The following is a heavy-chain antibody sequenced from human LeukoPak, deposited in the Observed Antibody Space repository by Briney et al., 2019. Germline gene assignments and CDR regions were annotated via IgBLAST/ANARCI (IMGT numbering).Heavy chain of an antibody. CDR2: ISGSGGST. D-gene: IGHD6-13*01. CDR3: AKALKYSSSWDLDY. Sequence: GGSLRLSCAAAGFTFSSYAMSWVRQAPGKGLEWVSAISGSGGSTYYADSVTGRFTISRDNSKNTLYLQMNSLRAEDTAVYYCAKALKYSSSWDLDYWGQGTLVTVSS. J-gene: IGHJ4*02. CDR1: GFTFSSYA. V-gene: IGHV3-23*01.